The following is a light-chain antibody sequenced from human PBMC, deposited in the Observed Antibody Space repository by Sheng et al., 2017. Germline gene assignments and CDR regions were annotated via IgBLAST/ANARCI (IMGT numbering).Light chain of an antibody. V-gene: IGKV1-NL1*01. CDR3: HQYETTPCT. Sequence: DIQMTQSPSSLSASVGDRVTITCRASQGIRNSLAWYQQKPGKAPKLLVYGASSLGRGVPSRFRGSGSGTDYTLTISSLQPEDFATYYCHQYETTPCTFGQGTKLDTK. CDR1: QGIRNS. CDR2: GAS. J-gene: IGKJ2*02.